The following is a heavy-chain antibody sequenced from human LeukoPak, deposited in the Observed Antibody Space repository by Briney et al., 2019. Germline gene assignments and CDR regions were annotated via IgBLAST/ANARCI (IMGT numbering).Heavy chain of an antibody. CDR3: ARERYRSSWYLDY. CDR1: GGSISSYY. D-gene: IGHD6-13*01. Sequence: SETLSLTCTVSGGSISSYYWSWIRQPPGKGLEWIGYIYYSGSTNYNPSLKSRVTISVDTSKNQFSLKLSSVTAADTAVYYCARERYRSSWYLDYWGQGTLVTVSS. CDR2: IYYSGST. V-gene: IGHV4-59*12. J-gene: IGHJ4*02.